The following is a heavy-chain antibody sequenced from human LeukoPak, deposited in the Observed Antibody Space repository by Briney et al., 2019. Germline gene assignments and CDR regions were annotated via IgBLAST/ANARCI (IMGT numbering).Heavy chain of an antibody. V-gene: IGHV3-7*01. CDR1: GFTFSSYW. CDR2: IKQDGSEK. D-gene: IGHD6-19*01. J-gene: IGHJ6*02. Sequence: PGGSLRLSCAASGFTFSSYWMSWVRQAPGKGLEWVANIKQDGSEKYYVDSVKGRFTISRDNAKNSLYLQMNSLRAEDTAVYYCARWVSQWLVSLIGYGMDVWGQGTTVTVSS. CDR3: ARWVSQWLVSLIGYGMDV.